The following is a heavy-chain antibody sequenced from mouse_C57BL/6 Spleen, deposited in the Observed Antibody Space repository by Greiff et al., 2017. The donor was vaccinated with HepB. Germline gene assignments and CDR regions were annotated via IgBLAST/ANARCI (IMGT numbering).Heavy chain of an antibody. J-gene: IGHJ4*01. CDR3: ARRYYSNYQDFYYAMDY. D-gene: IGHD2-5*01. CDR2: IYPGSGNT. CDR1: GYSFTSYY. Sequence: VQLQQSGAELVMPGASVKLSCKASGYSFTSYYIHWVKQRPGQGLEWIGWIYPGSGNTKYNEKFKGKATLTADTSSSTAYMQLSSLTSEDSAVYYCARRYYSNYQDFYYAMDYWGQGTSVTVSS. V-gene: IGHV1-66*01.